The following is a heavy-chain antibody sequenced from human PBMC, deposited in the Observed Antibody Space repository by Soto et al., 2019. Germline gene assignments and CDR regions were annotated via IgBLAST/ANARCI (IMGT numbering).Heavy chain of an antibody. Sequence: ASVKVSCKASGFTFTTHGFTWVRQAPGQGLEWMGWSSALNGYTNYAQNFQGRLTITTDSSTSTAYMELRSLRSDDTAVYYCASPTSIAIGLQNSGQGPVVTVSS. D-gene: IGHD6-6*01. J-gene: IGHJ4*02. V-gene: IGHV1-18*01. CDR2: SSALNGYT. CDR3: ASPTSIAIGLQN. CDR1: GFTFTTHG.